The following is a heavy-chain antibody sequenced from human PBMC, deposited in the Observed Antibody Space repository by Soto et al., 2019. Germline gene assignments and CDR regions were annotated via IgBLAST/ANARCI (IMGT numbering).Heavy chain of an antibody. CDR3: AREEVAYYDSGSYNWFDP. V-gene: IGHV4-31*03. Sequence: QVQLQESGPRLVKPSQTLSLTCTVSVGSISSGSYYWSWFRQHPGRGLGWIGYIYNSGSTYYNPSLKSRVTISVDTSKNQFSLKLSSVTAADTAVYYCAREEVAYYDSGSYNWFDPWGQGTLVTVSS. D-gene: IGHD3-10*01. CDR2: IYNSGST. CDR1: VGSISSGSYY. J-gene: IGHJ5*02.